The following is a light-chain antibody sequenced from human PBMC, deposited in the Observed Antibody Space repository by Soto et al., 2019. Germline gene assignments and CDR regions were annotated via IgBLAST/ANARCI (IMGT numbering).Light chain of an antibody. CDR1: SSDVGAYNY. CDR2: DVS. CDR3: ISYTTSSTLV. J-gene: IGLJ1*01. Sequence: QSALTQPASVSGSPGQSITISCTGTSSDVGAYNYVSWYQQHPGKAPKLILYDVSNRPSGVSNRFSGSNSGNTASLTISGLQAEDEADYYCISYTTSSTLVFGTGTKLTVL. V-gene: IGLV2-14*01.